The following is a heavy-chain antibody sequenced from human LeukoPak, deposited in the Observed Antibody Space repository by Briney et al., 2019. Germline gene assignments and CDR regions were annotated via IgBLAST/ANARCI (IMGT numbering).Heavy chain of an antibody. V-gene: IGHV1-46*01. CDR3: ARGPGPADDGGGYCFDY. CDR1: GYTFTSYY. CDR2: ISPSGGST. D-gene: IGHD3-22*01. J-gene: IGHJ4*02. Sequence: ASVKVSCKASGYTFTSYYLYWVRQAPGQGLEWMGVISPSGGSTTSAQKFQGRVTMTRDTSTSTVYMEQRSLRSEDTAVYYCARGPGPADDGGGYCFDYWGQGTLVTVSS.